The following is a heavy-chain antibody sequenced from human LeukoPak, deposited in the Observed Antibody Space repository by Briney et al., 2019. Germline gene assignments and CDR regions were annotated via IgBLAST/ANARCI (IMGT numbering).Heavy chain of an antibody. CDR1: GFSFSTYG. J-gene: IGHJ4*02. D-gene: IGHD6-6*01. CDR3: AKGNHGSSPYFDY. CDR2: IRYDGSNK. Sequence: GGSLRLSCAASGFSFSTYGMHWVRQAPGKGLEWVAFIRYDGSNKYYADSVKGRFTISRDNSKNTLYLQMNSLRAEDTAVYYCAKGNHGSSPYFDYWGQGTLVTVSS. V-gene: IGHV3-30*02.